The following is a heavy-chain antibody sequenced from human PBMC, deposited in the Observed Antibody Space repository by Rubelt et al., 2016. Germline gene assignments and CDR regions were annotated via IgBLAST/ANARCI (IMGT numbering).Heavy chain of an antibody. Sequence: QVQLQQWGAGLLKPSETLSLTCAVYGGSFSGYYWRWLRQPTGKGLEWIGAINQSGMTKYNPSLKSRVTISLDTSKNQVSLKLSSVTAADTAGYYCARGRRGSSSWLGRDYYGMDVWGQGTTVTVSS. J-gene: IGHJ6*02. V-gene: IGHV4-34*01. CDR3: ARGRRGSSSWLGRDYYGMDV. CDR1: GGSFSGYY. D-gene: IGHD6-13*01. CDR2: INQSGMT.